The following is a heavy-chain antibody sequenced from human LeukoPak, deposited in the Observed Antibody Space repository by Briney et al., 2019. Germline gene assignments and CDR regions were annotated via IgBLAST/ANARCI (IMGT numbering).Heavy chain of an antibody. CDR1: GFTFDDYG. CDR2: INWNGGST. D-gene: IGHD7-27*01. J-gene: IGHJ3*02. Sequence: GGSLRLSCAASGFTFDDYGMSWVRQAPGKGLEWVSGINWNGGSTAYADSVKGRFTISRDNAKNSLYLQMNSLRAEDTALYHCARDAEELGEHAFDIWGQGTMVTVSS. CDR3: ARDAEELGEHAFDI. V-gene: IGHV3-20*01.